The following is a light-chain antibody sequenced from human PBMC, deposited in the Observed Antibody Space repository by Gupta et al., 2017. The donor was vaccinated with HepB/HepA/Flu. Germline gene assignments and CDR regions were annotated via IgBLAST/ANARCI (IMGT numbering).Light chain of an antibody. V-gene: IGKV4-1*01. J-gene: IGKJ1*01. Sequence: IVMTQSPDSLAVSLGERATINCKPSQSVLYSSNNKTYLASYQQKPGQPPKLLIYWASTREAGVTHRFNGSGDATDVNITIISRLAADVEVYYCRQECKDQRTWTFGQGTRLEIK. CDR3: RQECKDQRTWT. CDR2: WAS. CDR1: QSVLYSSNNKTY.